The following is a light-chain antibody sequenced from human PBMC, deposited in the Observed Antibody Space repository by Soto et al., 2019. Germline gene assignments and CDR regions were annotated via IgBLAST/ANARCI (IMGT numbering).Light chain of an antibody. V-gene: IGLV1-44*01. Sequence: QSVLTQPPSASGTPGQRVTISCSGSGSNIGSHTVSWYQQLPGTAPNLLIYNNDQRPSGVPDRFSGSKSGTSASLAISGLQSEDEADYYCAAWDDSLSGAVFGGGTQLTVL. J-gene: IGLJ7*01. CDR3: AAWDDSLSGAV. CDR2: NND. CDR1: GSNIGSHT.